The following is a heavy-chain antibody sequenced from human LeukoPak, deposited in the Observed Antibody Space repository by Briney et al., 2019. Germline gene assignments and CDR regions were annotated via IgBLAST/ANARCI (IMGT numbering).Heavy chain of an antibody. CDR3: ARDTPYGSKDAFDI. Sequence: SETLSLTCTVSGGSISSYYWSWIRQPAGKGLEWIGRIYTSGSTNYNPSLKSRVTMSVDTSKNQFSLKLSSVTAADTAVYYCARDTPYGSKDAFDIWGQGTMVTVSS. D-gene: IGHD3-10*01. CDR2: IYTSGST. CDR1: GGSISSYY. V-gene: IGHV4-4*07. J-gene: IGHJ3*02.